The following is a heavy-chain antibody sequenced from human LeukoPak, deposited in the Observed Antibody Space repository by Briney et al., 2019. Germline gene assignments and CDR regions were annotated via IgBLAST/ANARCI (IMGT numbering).Heavy chain of an antibody. J-gene: IGHJ5*02. D-gene: IGHD5-18*01. CDR1: GGSFSGYY. CDR2: INHSGST. Sequence: ASETLSLTCAVYGGSFSGYYWSWIRQPPGKGLEWIGEINHSGSTNYNPSLKGRVTISVDTSKNQFSLKLRSVTAADTAVYYCARARGYSYGLMGWFDPWGQGTLVTVSS. V-gene: IGHV4-34*01. CDR3: ARARGYSYGLMGWFDP.